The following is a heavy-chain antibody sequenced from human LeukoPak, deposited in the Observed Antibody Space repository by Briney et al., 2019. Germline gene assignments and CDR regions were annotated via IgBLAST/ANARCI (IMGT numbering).Heavy chain of an antibody. D-gene: IGHD3-10*01. CDR3: ARGKEVITMLRGLKPGYYFDY. V-gene: IGHV4-4*07. CDR1: GGSISSYY. CDR2: IYTSGST. Sequence: SETLSLTCTVSGGSISSYYWSWIRQPAGKGLEWIGRIYTSGSTNYNPSLKSRVTMSVDTSKNQFSLKLSSVTAADTAVYYCARGKEVITMLRGLKPGYYFDYWGQGTLVTVSS. J-gene: IGHJ4*02.